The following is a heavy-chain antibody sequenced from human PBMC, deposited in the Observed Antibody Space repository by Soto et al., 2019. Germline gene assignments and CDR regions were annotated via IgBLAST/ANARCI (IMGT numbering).Heavy chain of an antibody. CDR2: IYHTGTT. CDR1: GGSFSGYY. CDR3: ARDLDSWRSTYYYDGSGYYYNPQSAFDI. V-gene: IGHV4-34*01. Sequence: SETLSLTCAVYGGSFSGYYWRWIRQPPWKGLEWVVEIYHTGTTNYNPSLKSRLTLSVDKXKNQVFLNLTSVSAADTAVYYCARDLDSWRSTYYYDGSGYYYNPQSAFDIWGQGTMVTVSS. D-gene: IGHD3-22*01. J-gene: IGHJ3*02.